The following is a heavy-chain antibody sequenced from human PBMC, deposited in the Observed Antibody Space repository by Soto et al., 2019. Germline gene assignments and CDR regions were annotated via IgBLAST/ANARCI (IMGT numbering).Heavy chain of an antibody. CDR2: TYYRSKWYN. D-gene: IGHD6-13*01. V-gene: IGHV6-1*01. CDR3: ARAIFGSSWYSNWFDP. CDR1: GDNVSSNTAA. J-gene: IGHJ5*02. Sequence: PSQTLSLTCAISGDNVSSNTAAWNWIRQSPSTGLEWLGRTYYRSKWYNDFALPVKSRISINPDTSKNQFSLQLNSMTPEDTAVYYCARAIFGSSWYSNWFDPWGQGTLVTVSS.